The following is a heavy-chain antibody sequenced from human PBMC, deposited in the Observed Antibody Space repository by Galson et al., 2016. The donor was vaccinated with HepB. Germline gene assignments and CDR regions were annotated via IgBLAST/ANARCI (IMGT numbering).Heavy chain of an antibody. CDR2: INPNPGRT. Sequence: SVKVSCKASGYTFTDYYMHWVRQAPGQGLEWMGWINPNPGRTKYAQKCQGRVTMTRESSISTAYMELTRLTSDDTAIYYCARAQSNWYAHWGPGTLVTVSS. V-gene: IGHV1-2*02. D-gene: IGHD6-13*01. CDR1: GYTFTDYY. CDR3: ARAQSNWYAH. J-gene: IGHJ1*01.